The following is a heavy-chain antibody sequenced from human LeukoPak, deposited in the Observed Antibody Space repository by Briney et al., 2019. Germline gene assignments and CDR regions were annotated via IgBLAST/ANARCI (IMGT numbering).Heavy chain of an antibody. CDR2: IYWDDDK. D-gene: IGHD3-3*01. V-gene: IGHV2-70*01. CDR3: ARMQSAYDAFDI. J-gene: IGHJ3*02. Sequence: ESGPTLVNPTQTLTLTCTFSGFSLSTSGMCVSWIRQPPGKALEWLALIYWDDDKYYSTSLKTRLTNSKDTSKNQVVVTMTNMDPVDTATYYCARMQSAYDAFDIWGQGTMVTVSS. CDR1: GFSLSTSGMC.